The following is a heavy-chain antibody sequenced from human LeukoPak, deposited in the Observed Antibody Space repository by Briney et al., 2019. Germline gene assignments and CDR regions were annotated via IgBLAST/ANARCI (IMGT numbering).Heavy chain of an antibody. Sequence: PEASVKVSCKASGYTFTSYAMHWVRQAPGQRLEWMGWINAGNGNTKYSQKSQGRVTITRDTSASTAYMELSSLRSEDTAVYYCARDLGGATRGTFDIWGQGTMVTVSS. CDR3: ARDLGGATRGTFDI. V-gene: IGHV1-3*01. D-gene: IGHD5-12*01. CDR2: INAGNGNT. CDR1: GYTFTSYA. J-gene: IGHJ3*02.